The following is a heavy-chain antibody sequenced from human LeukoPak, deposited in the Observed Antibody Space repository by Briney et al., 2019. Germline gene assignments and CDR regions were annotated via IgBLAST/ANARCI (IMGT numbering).Heavy chain of an antibody. CDR3: ANGGDRGYIVVVPAAMPVY. D-gene: IGHD2-2*01. V-gene: IGHV3-23*01. CDR2: ISGSGGST. CDR1: GFTFSSYA. Sequence: GGSLRLSCAASGFTFSSYAMSWVRQAPGKGLEWVSAISGSGGSTYYADSVKGRFTISRDNSKNTLNLQMNSLRAEDTAVYYCANGGDRGYIVVVPAAMPVYWGQGTLVTVSS. J-gene: IGHJ4*02.